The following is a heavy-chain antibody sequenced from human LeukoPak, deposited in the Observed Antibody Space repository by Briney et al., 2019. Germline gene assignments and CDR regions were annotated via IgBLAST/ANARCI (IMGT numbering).Heavy chain of an antibody. V-gene: IGHV1-69*13. CDR1: GGTFTSYA. CDR3: ARGYGSGSYSIDY. D-gene: IGHD3-10*01. J-gene: IGHJ4*02. CDR2: IIPIFGTA. Sequence: SVKVSFKASGGTFTSYAISWVRQAPGQGREWMGGIIPIFGTANYAQKFQGRVTITADESTSTAYMELSSLRSEDTAVYYCARGYGSGSYSIDYWGQGTLVTVSS.